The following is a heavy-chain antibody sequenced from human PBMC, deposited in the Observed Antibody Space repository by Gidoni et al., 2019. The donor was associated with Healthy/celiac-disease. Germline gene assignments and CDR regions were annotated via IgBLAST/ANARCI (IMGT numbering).Heavy chain of an antibody. CDR3: ARGPGKRDSRDYAFDI. D-gene: IGHD6-13*01. CDR2: IYSGGST. V-gene: IGHV3-53*02. J-gene: IGHJ3*02. Sequence: EVQLVETGGGLIQPGGSLRLSCAASGFTVSSNYMSWVRQAPGKGLEWVSLIYSGGSTYYADSVKGRFTISRDNSKNTLYLQMNSLRAEDTAVYYCARGPGKRDSRDYAFDIWGQGTMVTVSS. CDR1: GFTVSSNY.